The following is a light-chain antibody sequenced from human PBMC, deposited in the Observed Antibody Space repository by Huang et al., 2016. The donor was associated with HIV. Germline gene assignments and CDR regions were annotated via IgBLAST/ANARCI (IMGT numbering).Light chain of an antibody. CDR2: GAS. J-gene: IGKJ4*01. CDR3: QQYGTSPLT. Sequence: DIVLTQSPGTLSLSPGQRATLSCSASQSVSNDYLAWYQQKPGQAPRLLIYGASSRVTGFPDRFSGSGSGTDFTLTISRLEPEDFAVYYCQQYGTSPLTFGGGTKVEIK. V-gene: IGKV3-20*01. CDR1: QSVSNDY.